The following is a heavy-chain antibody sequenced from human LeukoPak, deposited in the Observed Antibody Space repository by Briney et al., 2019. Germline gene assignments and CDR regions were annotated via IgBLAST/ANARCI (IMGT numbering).Heavy chain of an antibody. V-gene: IGHV5-10-1*01. CDR2: IDPSDSYT. J-gene: IGHJ3*02. CDR3: ARHSLLWFGELGDAFDI. Sequence: GESLKISCKGSGYSFTSYWISWVRQMPGKGLEWMVRIDPSDSYTNYSPSFQGHVTISADKSISTAYLQWSSLKASDTAMYYCARHSLLWFGELGDAFDIWGQGTMVTVSS. D-gene: IGHD3-10*01. CDR1: GYSFTSYW.